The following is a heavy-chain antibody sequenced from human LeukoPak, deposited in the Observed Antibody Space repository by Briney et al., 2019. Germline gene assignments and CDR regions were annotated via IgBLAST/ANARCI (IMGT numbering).Heavy chain of an antibody. D-gene: IGHD5-18*01. CDR2: ISSSSSTI. V-gene: IGHV3-48*01. CDR3: AKDDRIQTRRYSYNY. Sequence: GGSVRLSCAASGFTFSSYSMNWVRQAPGKGLEGVSYISSSSSTIYYADSVKGRFTISRDNAKNSLYLQMNSLRAEDTAVYYCAKDDRIQTRRYSYNYWGQGTLVTVSS. J-gene: IGHJ4*02. CDR1: GFTFSSYS.